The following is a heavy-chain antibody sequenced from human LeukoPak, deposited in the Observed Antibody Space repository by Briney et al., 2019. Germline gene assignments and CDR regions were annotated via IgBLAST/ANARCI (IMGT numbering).Heavy chain of an antibody. D-gene: IGHD4-17*01. CDR1: GFSFSSYS. CDR2: ISSSSSTI. V-gene: IGHV3-48*04. CDR3: ARYRDATTKYYYYYMDV. Sequence: QPGGSLRLSCAASGFSFSSYSMNWVRQAPGKGLEWVSYISSSSSTIYYADSVKGRFTISRDNAKNSLYLQMNSLRADDTAVYYCARYRDATTKYYYYYMDVWGKGTTVTISS. J-gene: IGHJ6*03.